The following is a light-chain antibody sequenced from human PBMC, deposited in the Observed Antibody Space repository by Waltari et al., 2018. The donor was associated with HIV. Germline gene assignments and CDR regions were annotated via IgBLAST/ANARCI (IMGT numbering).Light chain of an antibody. CDR2: EVV. V-gene: IGLV2-8*01. Sequence: QSALTQPPSASGSPGQSVTISCTGQTSDVGAYNYVSWYQQHPGKAPKLMIYEVVKRPSGVPDRFSGSKSGNTASLTVSGLQAEDEADYYCTSYAGRNTLVFGGGTKLTVL. CDR3: TSYAGRNTLV. J-gene: IGLJ2*01. CDR1: TSDVGAYNY.